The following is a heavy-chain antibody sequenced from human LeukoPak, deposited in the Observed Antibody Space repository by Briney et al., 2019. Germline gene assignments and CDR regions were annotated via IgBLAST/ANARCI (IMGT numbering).Heavy chain of an antibody. V-gene: IGHV4-30-4*08. J-gene: IGHJ3*02. CDR1: GGSISSGDYY. CDR2: IYYSGST. CDR3: ARAPPGVAFDI. D-gene: IGHD2-8*01. Sequence: PPETLSLTCTVSGGSISSGDYYWSWIRQPPGKGLEWIGYIYYSGSTYYNPSLKSRVTISVDTSKNQFSLKLSSVTAADTAVYYCARAPPGVAFDIWGQGTMVTVSS.